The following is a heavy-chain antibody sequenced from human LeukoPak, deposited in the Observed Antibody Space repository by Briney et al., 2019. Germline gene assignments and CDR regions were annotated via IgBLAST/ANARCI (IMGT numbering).Heavy chain of an antibody. V-gene: IGHV4-39*01. Sequence: SETLSLTCTVSGGSISSSSYYWGWIRQPPGKGLAWIGSIYYSGSTYYNPSLKSRVTISVDTSKNQFSLKLSSVTAADTAVYYCARPLVGATLIDYWGQGTLVTVSS. D-gene: IGHD1-26*01. J-gene: IGHJ4*02. CDR3: ARPLVGATLIDY. CDR2: IYYSGST. CDR1: GGSISSSSYY.